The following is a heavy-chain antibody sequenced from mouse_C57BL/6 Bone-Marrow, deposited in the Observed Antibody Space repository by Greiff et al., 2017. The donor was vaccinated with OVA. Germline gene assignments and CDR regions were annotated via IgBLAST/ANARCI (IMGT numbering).Heavy chain of an antibody. CDR3: VRHEVLRYPLGGYYAMDY. CDR1: GFSFNTYA. CDR2: IRSKSNNYAT. Sequence: EVQRVESGGGLVQPKGSLKLSCAASGFSFNTYAMNWVRQAPGKGLEWVARIRSKSNNYATYYADSVKDRFTISRDDSESMLYLQMNNLKTEDTAMYYCVRHEVLRYPLGGYYAMDYWGQGTSVTVSS. J-gene: IGHJ4*01. D-gene: IGHD1-1*01. V-gene: IGHV10-1*01.